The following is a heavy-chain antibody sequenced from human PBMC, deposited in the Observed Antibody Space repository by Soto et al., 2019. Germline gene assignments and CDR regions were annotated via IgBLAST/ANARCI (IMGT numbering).Heavy chain of an antibody. CDR1: GDTFSSYA. J-gene: IGHJ6*02. Sequence: SVKVSCKASGDTFSSYAISWVRQAPGQGLEWIGGIIPIFGTANYAQKFQGRVTITADESTSTAYMELSSLRSEDTAVYYCARDGSGYRSRASPMDVWGQGTTVTVSS. CDR3: ARDGSGYRSRASPMDV. CDR2: IIPIFGTA. V-gene: IGHV1-69*13. D-gene: IGHD3-22*01.